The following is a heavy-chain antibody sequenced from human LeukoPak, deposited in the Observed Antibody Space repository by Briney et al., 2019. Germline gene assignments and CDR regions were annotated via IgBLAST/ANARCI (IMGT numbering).Heavy chain of an antibody. D-gene: IGHD6-13*01. CDR1: GYTFTGYY. CDR3: ALIAAAGYDAFDI. CDR2: INPNNGGT. J-gene: IGHJ3*02. V-gene: IGHV1-2*04. Sequence: ASVKVSCKASGYTFTGYYMHWVRQAPGQGLEWMGWINPNNGGTNYAQKFQGWVTMTRDTSISTAYMELSRLRSDDTAVYYCALIAAAGYDAFDIWGQGTMVTVSS.